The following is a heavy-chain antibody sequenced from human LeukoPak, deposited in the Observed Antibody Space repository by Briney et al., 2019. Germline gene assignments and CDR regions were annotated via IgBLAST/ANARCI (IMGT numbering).Heavy chain of an antibody. D-gene: IGHD3-10*01. Sequence: PGGSLRLSCAASAFTFSNYRMSWVRQAPGKGLEWVANINQDGGEIYYVDSVKGRFTISRDNAKNSLYLQINSVRADDTAVYYCARDGDITLTGVIRGGDALDMWGRGTMVTVSS. CDR2: INQDGGEI. J-gene: IGHJ3*02. CDR3: ARDGDITLTGVIRGGDALDM. CDR1: AFTFSNYR. V-gene: IGHV3-7*01.